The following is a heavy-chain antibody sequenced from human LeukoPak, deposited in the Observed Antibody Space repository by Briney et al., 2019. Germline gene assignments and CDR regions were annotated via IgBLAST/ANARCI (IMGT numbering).Heavy chain of an antibody. D-gene: IGHD3-3*01. CDR1: GGSISSYY. J-gene: IGHJ4*02. V-gene: IGHV4-4*07. CDR3: ARSLYDFWSDYYPLGY. Sequence: SETLSLTCTVSGGSISSYYWSWIRQPAGKGLEWIGRIYTSGSTNYNPSLKSRVTMSVDTYKNQFSLKLSSVTAADTAVYYCARSLYDFWSDYYPLGYWGQGTLVTVSS. CDR2: IYTSGST.